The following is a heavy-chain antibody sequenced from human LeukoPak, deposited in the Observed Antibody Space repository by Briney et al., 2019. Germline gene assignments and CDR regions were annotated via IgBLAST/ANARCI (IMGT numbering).Heavy chain of an antibody. CDR3: ARDLRIQLWGLGRNDAFDI. D-gene: IGHD5-18*01. Sequence: GGSLRLSCAASGFTFSSYGMHWVRQAPGKGLEWVAVIWYDGSNKYYADSVKGRFTISRDNSKNTLYLQMNSLRAEDTAVYYCARDLRIQLWGLGRNDAFDIWGQGTMVTVSS. CDR1: GFTFSSYG. V-gene: IGHV3-33*01. CDR2: IWYDGSNK. J-gene: IGHJ3*02.